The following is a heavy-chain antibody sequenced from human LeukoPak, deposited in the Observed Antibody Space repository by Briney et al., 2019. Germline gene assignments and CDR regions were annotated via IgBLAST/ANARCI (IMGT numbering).Heavy chain of an antibody. CDR1: GASIGSYY. CDR3: AREGLTTIGVIDV. J-gene: IGHJ6*03. Sequence: PSETLSLTCSVSGASIGSYYWIWIRQPPGKGPEWLGTIYYSGNTKYNSSLKSRVSISADTSNNQFSLRLSSVTAADTAVYYCAREGLTTIGVIDVWGKGTTVTVSS. D-gene: IGHD1-1*01. CDR2: IYYSGNT. V-gene: IGHV4-59*01.